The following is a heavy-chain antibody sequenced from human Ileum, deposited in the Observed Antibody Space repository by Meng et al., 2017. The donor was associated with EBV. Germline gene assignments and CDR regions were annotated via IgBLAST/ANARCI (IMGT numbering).Heavy chain of an antibody. V-gene: IGHV3-23*01. CDR3: AKGGLFSSSWGQQ. Sequence: EVQLLESGGGLVQPGGSLRLSCAASGFTFSSYAMSWVRQAPGKGLEWVSAISGSGGSTYDADSVKGRFTISRDNSKSTLYLQMNSLRAEDTAVYYCAKGGLFSSSWGQQWGQGTLVTVSS. D-gene: IGHD6-13*01. CDR2: ISGSGGST. CDR1: GFTFSSYA. J-gene: IGHJ1*01.